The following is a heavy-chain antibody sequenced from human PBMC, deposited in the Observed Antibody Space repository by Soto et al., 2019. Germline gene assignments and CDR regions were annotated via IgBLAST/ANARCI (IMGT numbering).Heavy chain of an antibody. CDR3: ARPDMDV. J-gene: IGHJ6*02. CDR1: YL. V-gene: IGHV5-51*01. CDR2: IYPGDSVT. Sequence: YLIGWVRQMPGKGLEWMGIIYPGDSVTRYSPSFQGQVTISVDKSISTACLQWSSLKASDTAMYYCARPDMDVWGQGTTVTVSS.